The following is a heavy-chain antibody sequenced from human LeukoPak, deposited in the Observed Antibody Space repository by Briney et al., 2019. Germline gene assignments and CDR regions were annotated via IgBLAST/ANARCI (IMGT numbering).Heavy chain of an antibody. J-gene: IGHJ4*02. D-gene: IGHD5-24*01. CDR2: IYYSGSS. Sequence: PSETLSLTCGVSGGSISSSSSYWGWIRQPPGKGLEWIGSIYYSGSSFDNPALKSRVTISVDTSKNQFSLKLSSVTAADTAVYYCARHRSGWLQSSFDYWGQGTLVTVSS. CDR3: ARHRSGWLQSSFDY. CDR1: GGSISSSSSY. V-gene: IGHV4-39*01.